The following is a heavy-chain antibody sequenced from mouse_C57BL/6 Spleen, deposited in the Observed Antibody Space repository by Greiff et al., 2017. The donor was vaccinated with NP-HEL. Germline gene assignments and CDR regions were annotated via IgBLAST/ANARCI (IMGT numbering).Heavy chain of an antibody. Sequence: EVQLVESGGGLVKPGGSLKLSCAASGFTFSDYGMHWVRQAPEKGLEWVAYISSGSSTIYYADTVKGRFTIARDNAKNTLFLQMTSLRSEDTAMYYCARGGTDYFDYWGQGTTLTVSS. D-gene: IGHD2-14*01. J-gene: IGHJ2*01. V-gene: IGHV5-17*01. CDR3: ARGGTDYFDY. CDR1: GFTFSDYG. CDR2: ISSGSSTI.